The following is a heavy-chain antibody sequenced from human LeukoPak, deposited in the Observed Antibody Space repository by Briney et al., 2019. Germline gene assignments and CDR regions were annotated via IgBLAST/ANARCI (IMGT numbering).Heavy chain of an antibody. CDR1: GFTFSSDS. J-gene: IGHJ3*02. CDR2: ISSSSSYI. V-gene: IGHV3-21*01. D-gene: IGHD4-11*01. Sequence: GGSLRLSCAASGFTFSSDSMNWVRQAPGKGLEWVSSISSSSSYIYYADSVKGRFTISRDNAKNSLYLQMNSLRAEDTAVYSCARVSVTWDAFDIWGQGTMVTVSS. CDR3: ARVSVTWDAFDI.